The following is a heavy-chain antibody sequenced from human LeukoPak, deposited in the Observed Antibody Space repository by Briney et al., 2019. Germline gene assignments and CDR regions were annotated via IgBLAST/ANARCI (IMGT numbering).Heavy chain of an antibody. Sequence: ASVKVSCKASGYTFTGYYMHWVRQAPGQGLEWMGWINPNSGGTNYAQRFQGRVTMTTDTSTSTAYMELRSLRSDDTAVYYCARVRDYGGIGEDYWGQGTLVTVPS. CDR1: GYTFTGYY. V-gene: IGHV1-2*02. J-gene: IGHJ4*02. D-gene: IGHD3-16*01. CDR2: INPNSGGT. CDR3: ARVRDYGGIGEDY.